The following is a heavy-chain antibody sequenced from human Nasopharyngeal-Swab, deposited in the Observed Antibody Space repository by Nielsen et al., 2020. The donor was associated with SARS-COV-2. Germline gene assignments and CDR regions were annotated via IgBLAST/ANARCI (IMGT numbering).Heavy chain of an antibody. J-gene: IGHJ4*02. CDR2: IRSKGNSYAT. Sequence: GGSLRLSCAAFGFIFSDSAIHWVRQASGKGLEWVGRIRSKGNSYATEYAASVEGRFTISRDDSKNTAYLQMNSLITEDTAVYYCTRCGGSCYTGKDYWGQGTLVTVSS. CDR3: TRCGGSCYTGKDY. D-gene: IGHD2-15*01. CDR1: GFIFSDSA. V-gene: IGHV3-73*01.